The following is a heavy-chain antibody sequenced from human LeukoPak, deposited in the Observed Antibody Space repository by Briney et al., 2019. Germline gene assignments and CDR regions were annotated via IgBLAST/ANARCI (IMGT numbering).Heavy chain of an antibody. CDR3: ARDTSQQWLAYYFDY. Sequence: GGSLRLSCAASGFTFSSYAMHWVRQAPGKGLEWVAVISYDGSNKYYADSVKGRFTISRDNSQNTLSLQMNSLRAEDTAVYYCARDTSQQWLAYYFDYWGQGTLVTVSS. V-gene: IGHV3-30-3*01. CDR2: ISYDGSNK. D-gene: IGHD6-19*01. CDR1: GFTFSSYA. J-gene: IGHJ4*02.